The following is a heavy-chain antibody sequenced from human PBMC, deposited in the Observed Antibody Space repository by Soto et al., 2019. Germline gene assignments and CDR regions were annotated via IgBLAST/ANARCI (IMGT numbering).Heavy chain of an antibody. V-gene: IGHV3-53*01. CDR3: ARPSPEAADSWRYGMDV. D-gene: IGHD2-15*01. Sequence: PGVSLRLSCAASGFTVSSNYMSWVRQAPGKGLEWVSVIYSRGSTHYADSVKGRFTISRDNSKNTVFLQMNSLRVEDTAVYSCARPSPEAADSWRYGMDVWGQGTTVTVSS. CDR2: IYSRGST. CDR1: GFTVSSNY. J-gene: IGHJ6*02.